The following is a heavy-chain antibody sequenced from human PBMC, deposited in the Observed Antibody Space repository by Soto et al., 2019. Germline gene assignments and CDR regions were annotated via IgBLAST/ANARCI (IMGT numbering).Heavy chain of an antibody. CDR1: GGSISSGGYY. CDR2: IYYSGST. Sequence: SETLSLTCTVSGGSISSGGYYWSWIRQHPGKGLEWIGYIYYSGSTNYNPSLKSRVTLSVDTSKNQFSLKLSSVTAADTAVYYCARAVLPATAPFDYWGQGTLVTVSS. V-gene: IGHV4-31*03. J-gene: IGHJ4*02. D-gene: IGHD2-2*01. CDR3: ARAVLPATAPFDY.